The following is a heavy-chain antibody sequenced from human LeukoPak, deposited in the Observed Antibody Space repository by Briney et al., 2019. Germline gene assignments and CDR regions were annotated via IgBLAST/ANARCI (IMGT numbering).Heavy chain of an antibody. CDR3: AKLADVSDY. Sequence: PGGSLRLSCAASGFTFSSYGMHWVRQAPGKGLEWVAVISYDGSNKYYADSVKGRFTISRDNSKNTLYLQMNSLRAEDTAAYYCAKLADVSDYWGQGTLVTVSS. CDR2: ISYDGSNK. V-gene: IGHV3-30*18. D-gene: IGHD3-16*01. CDR1: GFTFSSYG. J-gene: IGHJ4*02.